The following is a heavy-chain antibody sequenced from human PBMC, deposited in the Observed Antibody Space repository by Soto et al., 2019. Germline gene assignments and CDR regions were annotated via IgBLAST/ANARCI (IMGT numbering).Heavy chain of an antibody. V-gene: IGHV1-69*12. D-gene: IGHD6-19*01. CDR1: GGTFSSYA. J-gene: IGHJ4*02. CDR2: SIPIFGTA. Sequence: QVQLVQSGAEVKKPGSSVKVSCKASGGTFSSYAISWVRQAPGQGLEWMGGSIPIFGTANYAQMFQGRVTITEDESTRTAYMELSSVRSEDTAVYYCARDDGPSVAGNCDYWGQGTLVTVS. CDR3: ARDDGPSVAGNCDY.